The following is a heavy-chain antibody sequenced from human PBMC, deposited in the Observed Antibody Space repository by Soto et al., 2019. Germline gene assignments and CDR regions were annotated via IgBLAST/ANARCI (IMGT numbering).Heavy chain of an antibody. CDR1: GGTFSSYA. J-gene: IGHJ5*02. D-gene: IGHD6-13*01. V-gene: IGHV1-69*13. Sequence: GASVKVSCKASGGTFSSYAISWVRQAPGQGLEWMGGIIPIFGTANYAQKFQGRVTITADESTSTAYMELSSLRSEDTAVYYCARGIAAAGTLGFNWFDPWGQGTLVTVSS. CDR2: IIPIFGTA. CDR3: ARGIAAAGTLGFNWFDP.